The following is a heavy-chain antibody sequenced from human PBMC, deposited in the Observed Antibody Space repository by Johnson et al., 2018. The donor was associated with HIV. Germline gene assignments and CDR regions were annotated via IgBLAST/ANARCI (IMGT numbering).Heavy chain of an antibody. CDR3: AKEQWPLSPDAFDI. J-gene: IGHJ3*02. CDR1: GFTFSSYG. Sequence: QVQLVESGGGVVQPGGSLRLSCAASGFTFSSYGMHWVRQAPGKGLEWVAFILYDGSNKYYADSVKGRFTISRDNSKNTLYLQMNSLRAEDTAVYYCAKEQWPLSPDAFDIWGQGTMVTVSS. D-gene: IGHD6-19*01. CDR2: ILYDGSNK. V-gene: IGHV3-30*02.